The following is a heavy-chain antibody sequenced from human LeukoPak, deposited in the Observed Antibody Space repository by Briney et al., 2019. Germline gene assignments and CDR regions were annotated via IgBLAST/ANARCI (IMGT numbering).Heavy chain of an antibody. D-gene: IGHD5-18*01. CDR2: IYYSGSS. CDR3: ARHVDTATDYFDY. Sequence: SETLSLTCTVSGGSISSSSYYWGWIRQPPGKGLEWIGSIYYSGSSCYNPSLKSRVTISVHTSKNQFSLKLSSVTAADTAVYYCARHVDTATDYFDYWGQGTLVTVSS. CDR1: GGSISSSSYY. J-gene: IGHJ4*02. V-gene: IGHV4-39*01.